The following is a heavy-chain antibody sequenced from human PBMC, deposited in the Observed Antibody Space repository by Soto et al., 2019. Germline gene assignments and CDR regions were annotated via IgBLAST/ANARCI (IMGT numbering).Heavy chain of an antibody. CDR2: IKPDGSEK. D-gene: IGHD3-22*01. V-gene: IGHV3-7*01. CDR3: ERGGYFFND. CDR1: GFPFSSYW. J-gene: IGHJ4*02. Sequence: EVQLVDSGGDLVQPGESLRLSCAASGFPFSSYWMSWVRQAPGKGLEWVANIKPDGSEKYYVDSVKGRFTISRDNAKTSLYLQMNSLRAEDTALYFCERGGYFFNDWGQGTLVTVSS.